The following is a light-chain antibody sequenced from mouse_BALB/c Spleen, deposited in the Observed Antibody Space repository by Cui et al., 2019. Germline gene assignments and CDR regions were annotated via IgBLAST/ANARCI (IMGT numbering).Light chain of an antibody. CDR3: MQHLEYPFT. CDR1: KSLLHSNGNTY. V-gene: IGKV2-137*01. CDR2: GMS. J-gene: IGKJ4*01. Sequence: DIVVTQAAPSVLVTPGGSVSISCRSSKSLLHSNGNTYFYCFLQRPGQSPQLLIYGMSNLASGVPDRFRGSGSGTAFTLRISRVEAEDVGVYYCMQHLEYPFTFGSGTKLEIK.